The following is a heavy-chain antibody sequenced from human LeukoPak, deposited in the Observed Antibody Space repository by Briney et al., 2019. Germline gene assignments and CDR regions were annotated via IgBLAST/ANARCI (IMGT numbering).Heavy chain of an antibody. V-gene: IGHV4-39*07. CDR3: ARVHYDSSGYLTFDY. J-gene: IGHJ4*02. Sequence: SETLSLTCNVSGDSVSSRSYYWGWIRQPPGKGLEWIGSIYHSGSTNYNPSLKSRVTISVDKSKNQFSLKLSSVTAADTAVYYCARVHYDSSGYLTFDYWGQGTLVTVSS. CDR1: GDSVSSRSYY. D-gene: IGHD3-22*01. CDR2: IYHSGST.